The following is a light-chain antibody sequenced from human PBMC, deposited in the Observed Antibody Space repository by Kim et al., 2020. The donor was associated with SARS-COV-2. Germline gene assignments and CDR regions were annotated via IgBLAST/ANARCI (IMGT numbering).Light chain of an antibody. CDR2: AAS. Sequence: DIQMTQSPSSLSASVGDRVTITCRASQAISNYLNWYQQKPGKAPKLLIYAASNLQSAVPSKFSGSGSGTDFTLTISSLQPEDFATYYCQQTYSTPVTFGQGTKLEI. CDR1: QAISNY. V-gene: IGKV1-39*01. J-gene: IGKJ1*01. CDR3: QQTYSTPVT.